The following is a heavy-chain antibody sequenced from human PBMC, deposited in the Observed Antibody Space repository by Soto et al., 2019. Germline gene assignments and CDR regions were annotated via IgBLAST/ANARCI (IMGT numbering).Heavy chain of an antibody. Sequence: EVQLVESGGGLVQPGGSLRLSCAASGFTFSSYWMHWVRQAPGKGLVWVSRIKTDGSSTSYAASVKGRFTISRDNAKNTLHLQMNSLRAEDTAVYYCARGLAVVPAALADYWCQGTRVTVSS. D-gene: IGHD2-2*01. CDR3: ARGLAVVPAALADY. J-gene: IGHJ4*02. V-gene: IGHV3-74*01. CDR2: IKTDGSST. CDR1: GFTFSSYW.